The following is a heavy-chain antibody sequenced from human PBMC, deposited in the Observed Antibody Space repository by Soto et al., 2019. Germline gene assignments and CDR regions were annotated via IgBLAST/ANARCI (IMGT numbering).Heavy chain of an antibody. CDR1: GFTFSSYG. D-gene: IGHD3-10*01. CDR3: ARESAMVPTYYFDY. J-gene: IGHJ4*02. CDR2: IWYDGSNK. V-gene: IGHV3-33*08. Sequence: QPGGSLRLSCAASGFTFSSYGMHWVRQAPGKGLEWVAVIWYDGSNKYYADSVKGRFTISRDNSKNTLYLQMNSLRAEDTAVYYCARESAMVPTYYFDYWGQGTLVTVSS.